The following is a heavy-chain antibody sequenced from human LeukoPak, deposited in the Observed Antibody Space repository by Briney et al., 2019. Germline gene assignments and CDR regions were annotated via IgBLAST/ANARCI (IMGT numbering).Heavy chain of an antibody. V-gene: IGHV3-48*03. J-gene: IGHJ4*02. Sequence: GGSLRLSCAASGFTFSSYEMNWVRQAPGKGLEWVSYISSSGSTIYYADSVKGRFTISRDNAKNSLYLQMNSLRAEDTAVYYCARVGPPYYFDYWGQGTLVTVSS. CDR3: ARVGPPYYFDY. CDR1: GFTFSSYE. CDR2: ISSSGSTI.